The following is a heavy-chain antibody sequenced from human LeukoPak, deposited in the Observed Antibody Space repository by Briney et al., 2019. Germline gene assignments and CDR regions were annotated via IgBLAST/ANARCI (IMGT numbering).Heavy chain of an antibody. CDR1: GYTLTELS. D-gene: IGHD5-12*01. CDR3: ASNWIVGGYDIGVLDY. CDR2: FDPEDGET. Sequence: ASVKVSCKVSGYTLTELSMHWVRQAPGKGLEWMGGFDPEDGETIYAQKFQGRVTMTEDTSTDTAYMELSSLRSEDTAVYYCASNWIVGGYDIGVLDYWGQGTLVTVSS. V-gene: IGHV1-24*01. J-gene: IGHJ4*02.